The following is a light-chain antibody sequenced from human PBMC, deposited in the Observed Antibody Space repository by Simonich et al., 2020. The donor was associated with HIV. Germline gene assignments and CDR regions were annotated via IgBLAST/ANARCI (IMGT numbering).Light chain of an antibody. J-gene: IGKJ2*01. V-gene: IGKV3-15*01. Sequence: EIVLTQSPATLSLSPGERATLSCRTSQSISSKLAWYQQKPGPAPRLLIYGASTRAAGIPARFSASGSGTEFTLTISSLQPEDIATYYCQQYDILPYTFGQGTKLEIK. CDR1: QSISSK. CDR2: GAS. CDR3: QQYDILPYT.